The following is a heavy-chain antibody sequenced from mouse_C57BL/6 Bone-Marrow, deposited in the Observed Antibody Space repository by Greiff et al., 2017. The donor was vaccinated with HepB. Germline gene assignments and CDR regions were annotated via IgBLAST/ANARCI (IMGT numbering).Heavy chain of an antibody. Sequence: DVKLVESGGGLVQPGGSLKLSCAASGFTFSDYYMYWVRQTPEKRLEWVAYISNGGGSTYYPDTVKGRFTISRDNAKNTLYLQMSRLKSEDTAMYYCARQGITTVAEGYFDVWGTGTTVTVSS. V-gene: IGHV5-12*01. CDR2: ISNGGGST. CDR1: GFTFSDYY. J-gene: IGHJ1*03. D-gene: IGHD1-1*01. CDR3: ARQGITTVAEGYFDV.